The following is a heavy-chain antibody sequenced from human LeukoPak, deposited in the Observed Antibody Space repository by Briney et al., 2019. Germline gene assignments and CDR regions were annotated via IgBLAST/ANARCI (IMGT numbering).Heavy chain of an antibody. J-gene: IGHJ2*01. CDR3: ARDGRYASSWYRYFDL. D-gene: IGHD6-13*01. Sequence: GGSLRLSCAASGLTVSSNYMRWVRQAPGKGLEWVSVLYSGGSTYYADSVKGRFTISRDNSKNTLYLQMNSLRPEDTAVYFCARDGRYASSWYRYFDLWGRGTLVSVSS. CDR1: GLTVSSNY. CDR2: LYSGGST. V-gene: IGHV3-66*02.